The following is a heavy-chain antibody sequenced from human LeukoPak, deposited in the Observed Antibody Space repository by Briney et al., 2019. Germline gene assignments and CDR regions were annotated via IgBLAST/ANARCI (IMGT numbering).Heavy chain of an antibody. J-gene: IGHJ4*02. CDR2: TYYRSKWYS. CDR1: GDSVSSNSAA. D-gene: IGHD1-1*01. Sequence: SQTLSLTCAISGDSVSSNSAAWNWIRQSPSRGLEWLGRTYYRSKWYSDYAPSVINRITISPVTSKNEFSLQLISVTPEDTAVYYCARDWTTTGTFGYWGQGTLVTVSS. CDR3: ARDWTTTGTFGY. V-gene: IGHV6-1*01.